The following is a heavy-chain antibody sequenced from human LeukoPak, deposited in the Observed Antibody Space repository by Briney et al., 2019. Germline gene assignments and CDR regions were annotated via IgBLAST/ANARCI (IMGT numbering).Heavy chain of an antibody. D-gene: IGHD6-13*01. CDR3: ARGLTSSWKGWWFDP. Sequence: SQTLSLTCTVSGGSISSGDYYWRWIRQPPGKGLEWIGYIYYSGSTYYNPSLKSRVTISVHTSKNQFSLKLSSVTAADTAVYYCARGLTSSWKGWWFDPWGQGTLVTVSS. CDR1: GGSISSGDYY. CDR2: IYYSGST. V-gene: IGHV4-30-4*01. J-gene: IGHJ5*02.